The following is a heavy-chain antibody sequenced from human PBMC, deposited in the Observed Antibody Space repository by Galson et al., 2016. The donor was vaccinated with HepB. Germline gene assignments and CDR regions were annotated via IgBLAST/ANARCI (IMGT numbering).Heavy chain of an antibody. Sequence: SLRLSCAGSGFAFNDYAMHWVRQVPGKGLEWVSGIGRDSGRIGYADSVKGRFTISRDNAENSLYLQMQSVRTEDTSLYYCAKDIGIADFGLHVWGQGTTVTVSS. CDR3: AKDIGIADFGLHV. D-gene: IGHD2/OR15-2a*01. CDR1: GFAFNDYA. CDR2: IGRDSGRI. V-gene: IGHV3-9*01. J-gene: IGHJ6*02.